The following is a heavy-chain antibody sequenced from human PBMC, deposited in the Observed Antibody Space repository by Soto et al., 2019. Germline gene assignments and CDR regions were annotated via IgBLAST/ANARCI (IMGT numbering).Heavy chain of an antibody. Sequence: GSVKVSCKASGYSFTGYYIHWVRQAPGQGLEWMGWINPNAGGANYAKKFQGRVTMTRDTSISTAYMVLSSLRYDDTALYYCARADVGEEYYYLDSWGQGTLVTVSS. CDR3: ARADVGEEYYYLDS. D-gene: IGHD1-26*01. V-gene: IGHV1-2*02. CDR1: GYSFTGYY. CDR2: INPNAGGA. J-gene: IGHJ4*02.